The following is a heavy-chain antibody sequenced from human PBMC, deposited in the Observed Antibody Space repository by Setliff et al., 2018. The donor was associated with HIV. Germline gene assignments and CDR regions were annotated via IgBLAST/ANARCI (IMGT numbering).Heavy chain of an antibody. CDR3: ARKGSGSSFDFEY. CDR1: GYTFISYA. D-gene: IGHD3-10*01. CDR2: ITGGSGST. V-gene: IGHV1-3*01. Sequence: ASVKVSCKASGYTFISYAIHWVRQAPGQSLEWMGWITGGSGSTKYSEKFQGRVTLTRDTSASTAYMELSSLRSEDTAVYYCARKGSGSSFDFEYWGQGTLVTVSS. J-gene: IGHJ4*02.